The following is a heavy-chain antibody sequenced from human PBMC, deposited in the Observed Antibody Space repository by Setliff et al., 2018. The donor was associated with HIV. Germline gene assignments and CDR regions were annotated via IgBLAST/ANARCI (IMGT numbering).Heavy chain of an antibody. CDR3: ARGQGCGGGCHYAFEM. CDR1: GGSISSHY. CDR2: IYYSGNT. D-gene: IGHD2-21*02. Sequence: TSETLSLTCTVSGGSISSHYWSWIRQPPGKGLEWIGSIYYSGNTYYMPSLQSRVTISVDMSKNQFSLNLNSVTAADTAVYYCARGQGCGGGCHYAFEMWGQGTMVTVS. V-gene: IGHV4-59*08. J-gene: IGHJ3*02.